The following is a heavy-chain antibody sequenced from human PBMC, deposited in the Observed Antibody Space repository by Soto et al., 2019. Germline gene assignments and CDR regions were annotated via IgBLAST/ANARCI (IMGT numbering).Heavy chain of an antibody. CDR2: INPSGGST. Sequence: ASVKVSCKASGYTFTCYYMHWVRQAPGQGLEWMGIINPSGGSTSYAQKFQGRVTMTRDTSTSTVYMELSSLRSEDTAVYYCARDLDHRAGNYLPLADGLRYFDWLGAYYYYGMDVWGQGTTVTVSS. CDR1: GYTFTCYY. CDR3: ARDLDHRAGNYLPLADGLRYFDWLGAYYYYGMDV. D-gene: IGHD3-9*01. V-gene: IGHV1-46*01. J-gene: IGHJ6*02.